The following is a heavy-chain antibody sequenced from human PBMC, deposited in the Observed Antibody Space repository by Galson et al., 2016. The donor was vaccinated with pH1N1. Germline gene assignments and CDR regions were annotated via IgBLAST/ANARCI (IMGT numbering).Heavy chain of an antibody. Sequence: SLRLSCAASGFTFHDYTMHWVRQTPGRGLEWVSLVSWDGGRTYYAAYVKGRFNVSRDNSKNSLYLQMNSLRSEDTALYYCAKEIQRGSYGMDVWGRGTTVTVSS. CDR3: AKEIQRGSYGMDV. CDR2: VSWDGGRT. J-gene: IGHJ6*02. CDR1: GFTFHDYT. D-gene: IGHD3-16*01. V-gene: IGHV3-43*01.